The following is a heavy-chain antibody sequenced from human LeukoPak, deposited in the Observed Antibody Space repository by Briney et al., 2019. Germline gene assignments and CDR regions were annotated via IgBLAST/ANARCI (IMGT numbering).Heavy chain of an antibody. CDR3: ARGSGYFLDFNY. CDR2: SSGGDGRA. D-gene: IGHD3-22*01. V-gene: IGHV3-23*01. J-gene: IGHJ4*02. Sequence: GGSLRLSCTASGFNFRSYAMSWVRQAPGKGLEWVAASSGGDGRAYYAESVKGRFTISRDNSKNTLFLQVNSLKAEDTAVYYCARGSGYFLDFNYWGQGALVTVSS. CDR1: GFNFRSYA.